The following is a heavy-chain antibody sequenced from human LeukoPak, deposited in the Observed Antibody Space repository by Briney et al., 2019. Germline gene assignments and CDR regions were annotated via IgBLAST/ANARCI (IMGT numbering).Heavy chain of an antibody. J-gene: IGHJ4*02. Sequence: PGGSLRLSCAASGFTFSSYAMSWVRQAPGEGLEWVSAISGSGGSTYYADSVKGRFTISRDNSKNTLYLQMNSLRAEDTAVYYCAKMEDSSGYYSRYWGQGTLVTVSS. D-gene: IGHD3-22*01. V-gene: IGHV3-23*01. CDR1: GFTFSSYA. CDR3: AKMEDSSGYYSRY. CDR2: ISGSGGST.